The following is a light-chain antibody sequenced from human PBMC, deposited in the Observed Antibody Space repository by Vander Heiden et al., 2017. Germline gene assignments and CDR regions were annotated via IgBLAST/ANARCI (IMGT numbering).Light chain of an antibody. J-gene: IGKJ1*01. CDR1: QSVLYSSNNKNY. Sequence: DIVMTQSPDSLAVSLGERATINCKSSQSVLYSSNNKNYLAWYQQKPGKPPKLLIYWASTRESGVPDRFSGSGSGTEFTLTISSLQAEDVAVYYCQQEDSTPRTFGQGTKVEIK. CDR2: WAS. CDR3: QQEDSTPRT. V-gene: IGKV4-1*01.